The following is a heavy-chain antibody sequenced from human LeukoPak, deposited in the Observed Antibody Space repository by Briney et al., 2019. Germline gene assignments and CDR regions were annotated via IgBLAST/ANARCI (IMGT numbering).Heavy chain of an antibody. D-gene: IGHD2-15*01. V-gene: IGHV3-74*01. CDR2: INSDGSST. J-gene: IGHJ6*02. CDR3: AREVVVSPYYYYGMDV. Sequence: GGSLRLSCAASGFTFSSYWMHWARQAPGKGLVWVSRINSDGSSTSYADSVKGRFTISRDNAKNTLYLQMNSLRAEDTAVYYCAREVVVSPYYYYGMDVWGQGTTVTVSS. CDR1: GFTFSSYW.